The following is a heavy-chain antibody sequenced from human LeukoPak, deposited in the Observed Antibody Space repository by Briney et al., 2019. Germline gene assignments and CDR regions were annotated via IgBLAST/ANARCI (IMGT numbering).Heavy chain of an antibody. CDR3: ARAPRRSGGSCYYVDY. D-gene: IGHD2-15*01. Sequence: GGSLRLSCAASGFTFSDCYMSWIRQAPGKGLEWVSYISSSGSTIYYADSVKGRFTISRDNAKNSLYLQMNSLRAEDTAVYYCARAPRRSGGSCYYVDYWGQGTLVTVSS. J-gene: IGHJ4*02. V-gene: IGHV3-11*01. CDR2: ISSSGSTI. CDR1: GFTFSDCY.